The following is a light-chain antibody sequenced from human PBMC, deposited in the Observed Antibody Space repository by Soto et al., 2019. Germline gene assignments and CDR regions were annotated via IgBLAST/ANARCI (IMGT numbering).Light chain of an antibody. CDR3: SAYTSSLTLYV. CDR2: EVS. V-gene: IGLV2-14*01. J-gene: IGLJ1*01. Sequence: QSVLTQPASVSGSPGQSITISCTGTSSDVGTYNYVSWYQQHSGKAPKLMIYEVSNRPSGVSNRFSGSKSGKTASLTISGLQAEDEADYYCSAYTSSLTLYVFGSGTKLTVL. CDR1: SSDVGTYNY.